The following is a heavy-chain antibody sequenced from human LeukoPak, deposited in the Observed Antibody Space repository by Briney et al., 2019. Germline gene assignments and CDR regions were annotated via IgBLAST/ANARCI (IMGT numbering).Heavy chain of an antibody. CDR3: ARTYGDYDYYYMDV. CDR1: GYTFTSYD. CDR2: MNPNSGNT. Sequence: ASVKVSCKASGYTFTSYDINWVRQATGQGLEWMGWMNPNSGNTGYAQKFQGRVTMTRNTSISTAYMELSSLRSEDTAVYYCARTYGDYDYYYMDVWGKGTTVTVSS. J-gene: IGHJ6*03. D-gene: IGHD4-17*01. V-gene: IGHV1-8*01.